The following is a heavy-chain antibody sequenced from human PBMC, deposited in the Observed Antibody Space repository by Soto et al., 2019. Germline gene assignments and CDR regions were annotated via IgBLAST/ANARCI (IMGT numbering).Heavy chain of an antibody. V-gene: IGHV1-2*02. CDR3: ARGCIAVAVRAFDI. D-gene: IGHD6-19*01. CDR2: INPNSGGT. J-gene: IGHJ3*02. Sequence: QVQLVQSGAEVKKPGASVKVSCKASGYTFTGYYMHWVRQAPGQGLEWMGWINPNSGGTNYAQKFQGRVTMTSDTTISTAYMELSRLISDDTAVYYCARGCIAVAVRAFDIWGQGTMVTVSS. CDR1: GYTFTGYY.